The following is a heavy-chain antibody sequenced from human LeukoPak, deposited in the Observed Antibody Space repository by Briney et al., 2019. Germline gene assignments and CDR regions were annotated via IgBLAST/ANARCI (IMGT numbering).Heavy chain of an antibody. J-gene: IGHJ3*02. CDR3: ARESITMVRGVIITDAFDI. CDR1: GGSISSYY. V-gene: IGHV4-59*12. CDR2: IYYSGST. D-gene: IGHD3-10*01. Sequence: SETLSLTCTVSGGSISSYYWSWIRQPPGKGLEWIGYIYYSGSTNYNPSLKSRVTISVDTSKNQFSLKLCSVTAADTAVYYCARESITMVRGVIITDAFDIWGQGTMVTVSS.